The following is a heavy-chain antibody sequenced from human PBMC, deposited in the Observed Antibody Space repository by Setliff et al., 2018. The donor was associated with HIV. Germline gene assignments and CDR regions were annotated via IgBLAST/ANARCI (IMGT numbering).Heavy chain of an antibody. CDR3: TREGTYYDFWSGSSAAKWYFDL. J-gene: IGHJ2*01. V-gene: IGHV3-49*03. CDR2: IRSKADGGTT. Sequence: GGFLRLSCTASGFTFGDYAMSWFRQAPGKGLEWVGFIRSKADGGTTEYAASVKGRFTISRDDSKSIAYLQMNSLKTEDTAVYYCTREGTYYDFWSGSSAAKWYFDLWGRGTLVTVSS. CDR1: GFTFGDYA. D-gene: IGHD3-3*01.